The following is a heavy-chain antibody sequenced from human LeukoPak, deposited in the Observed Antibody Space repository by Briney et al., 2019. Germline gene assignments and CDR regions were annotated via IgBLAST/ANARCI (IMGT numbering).Heavy chain of an antibody. V-gene: IGHV3-11*04. Sequence: GGSLRLSGAASGFTFSDYYMSWIRQAPGKGLEWVSYISSSGSTIYYADSVKGRFTISRDNAKNSLYLQMNSLRAEDTAVYYCARDPRAYSYGVDYWGQGTLVTVSS. J-gene: IGHJ4*02. CDR1: GFTFSDYY. CDR3: ARDPRAYSYGVDY. D-gene: IGHD5-18*01. CDR2: ISSSGSTI.